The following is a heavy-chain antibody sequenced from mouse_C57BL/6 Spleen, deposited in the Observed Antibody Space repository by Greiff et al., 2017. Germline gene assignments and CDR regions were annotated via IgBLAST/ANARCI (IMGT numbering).Heavy chain of an antibody. J-gene: IGHJ4*01. CDR3: ANLEYYAMDY. CDR2: INPNYGTT. CDR1: GYSFTDYN. V-gene: IGHV1-39*01. Sequence: EVQLQQSGPELVKPGASVKISCNASGYSFTDYNFNWGKQSNGKSLEWIGVINPNYGTTSYNQKFKGKATLTVDQSSSTAYMQLDSLTSEDSSVYECANLEYYAMDYWGPGTSVTVSS.